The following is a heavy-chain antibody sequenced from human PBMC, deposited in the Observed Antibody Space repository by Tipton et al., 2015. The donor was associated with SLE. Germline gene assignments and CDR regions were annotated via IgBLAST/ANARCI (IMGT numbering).Heavy chain of an antibody. Sequence: GSLRLSCAVSGFTFSSYEMNWVRQAPGQGLEWVSYISSSGSSIYYADSVKGRFTISRDNAKNSLYLEMNSLRVEDTAVYYCAKIAVVGPSFDYWGQGTLVTVSS. CDR3: AKIAVVGPSFDY. J-gene: IGHJ4*02. D-gene: IGHD6-13*01. V-gene: IGHV3-48*03. CDR1: GFTFSSYE. CDR2: ISSSGSSI.